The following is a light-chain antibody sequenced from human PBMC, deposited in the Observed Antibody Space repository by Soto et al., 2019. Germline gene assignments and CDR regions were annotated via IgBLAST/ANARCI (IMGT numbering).Light chain of an antibody. V-gene: IGKV1-9*01. CDR3: QQLTT. CDR1: QAISNY. J-gene: IGKJ2*01. Sequence: DIQLTQSPSFLSASVGDRVTITCRASQAISNYFAWYQQKPGKAPRLLIYAVSTLQSGVPSRFSGSGSVTEFTLTISSLQPEDFATYYCQQLTTFGQGTKLEIK. CDR2: AVS.